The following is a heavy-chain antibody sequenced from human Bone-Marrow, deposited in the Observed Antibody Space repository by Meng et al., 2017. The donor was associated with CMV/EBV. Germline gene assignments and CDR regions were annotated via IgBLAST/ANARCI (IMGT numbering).Heavy chain of an antibody. Sequence: GMHWVRQAPGRGLEWVAVISYDGSNKYYADSVEGAFAISRDNSENTLYLQMNSLRAEDTAVYYCAKDFSGYDFWSGYYPKLNWFDPWGQGTLVTVSS. CDR1: G. CDR3: AKDFSGYDFWSGYYPKLNWFDP. V-gene: IGHV3-30*18. CDR2: ISYDGSNK. D-gene: IGHD3-3*01. J-gene: IGHJ5*02.